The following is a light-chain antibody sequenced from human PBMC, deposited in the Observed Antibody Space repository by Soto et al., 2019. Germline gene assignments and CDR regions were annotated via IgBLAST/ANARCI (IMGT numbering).Light chain of an antibody. V-gene: IGKV3-15*01. CDR2: GAS. Sequence: EIMMTQSPATLSVSPGERAALSCRASRSIQSDLAWYQQKPGQGPRLLIYGASTRATGIPVRFSGSGSGTEFTLTISRLQSEDFALYFCQQYNNWPWTFGQGTKVEIK. CDR3: QQYNNWPWT. CDR1: RSIQSD. J-gene: IGKJ1*01.